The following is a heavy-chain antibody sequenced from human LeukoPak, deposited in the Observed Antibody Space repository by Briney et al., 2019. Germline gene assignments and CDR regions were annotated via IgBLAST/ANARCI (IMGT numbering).Heavy chain of an antibody. V-gene: IGHV3-64*01. CDR3: ARATVLQLFDY. D-gene: IGHD1-1*01. Sequence: GGSLRLSCAASGFTFSSYAMHRVRQAPGKGLEYVSAISSNGGSTYYANSVKGRFTISRDNSKNTLYLQMGSLRAEDMAVYYCARATVLQLFDYWGQGTLVTVSS. CDR1: GFTFSSYA. J-gene: IGHJ4*02. CDR2: ISSNGGST.